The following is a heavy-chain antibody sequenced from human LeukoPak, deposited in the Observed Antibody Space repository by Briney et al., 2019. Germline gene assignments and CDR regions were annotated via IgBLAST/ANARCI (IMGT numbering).Heavy chain of an antibody. J-gene: IGHJ5*02. Sequence: GASVKVSCKASGYTFTSYDINWVRQATGQGLEWMGWINAGNGNTKYSQKFQGRVTITRDTSASTAYMELSSLRSEDTAVYYCARAYPGVAATFVHDPWGQGTLVTVSS. D-gene: IGHD2-15*01. V-gene: IGHV1-3*01. CDR3: ARAYPGVAATFVHDP. CDR1: GYTFTSYD. CDR2: INAGNGNT.